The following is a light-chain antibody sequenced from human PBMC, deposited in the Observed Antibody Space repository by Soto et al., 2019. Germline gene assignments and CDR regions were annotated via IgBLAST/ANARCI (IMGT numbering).Light chain of an antibody. Sequence: EIVVTQSQAILSMSPGERATLSCRASQSVSSSFAWYQQKPGQAPRLLIYDASNRANGVPARFSGSGSGTDVTLTISSLDPEDFAVYYCQQRRYRHVTFGQGTKGESK. CDR3: QQRRYRHVT. CDR1: QSVSSS. CDR2: DAS. V-gene: IGKV3-11*01. J-gene: IGKJ1*01.